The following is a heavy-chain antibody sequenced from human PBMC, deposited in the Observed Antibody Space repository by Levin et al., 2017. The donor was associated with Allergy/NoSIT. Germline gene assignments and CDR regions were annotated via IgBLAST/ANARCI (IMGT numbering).Heavy chain of an antibody. CDR3: AKDSGSDPHLPTFDP. D-gene: IGHD1-26*01. CDR1: GFTFSSYA. CDR2: ISGSGGST. Sequence: GGSLRLSCAASGFTFSSYAMSWVRQAPGKGLEWVSAISGSGGSTYYADSVKGRFTISRDNSKNTLYLQMNSLRAEDTAVYYCAKDSGSDPHLPTFDPWGQGTLVTVSS. V-gene: IGHV3-23*01. J-gene: IGHJ5*02.